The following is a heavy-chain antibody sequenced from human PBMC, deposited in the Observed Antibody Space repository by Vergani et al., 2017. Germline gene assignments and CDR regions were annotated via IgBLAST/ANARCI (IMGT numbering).Heavy chain of an antibody. V-gene: IGHV3-33*06. CDR2: IWYDGSNK. CDR1: GFTFSSYG. J-gene: IGHJ4*02. Sequence: QVQLVESGGGVVQPGRSLRLSCAASGFTFSSYGMHWVRQAPGKGLEWVAVIWYDGSNKYYADSVKGRFTISRDNSKNTLYLQMNSLRAEDTAVYYCAKGGGQWNHYFDYWGQGTLVTVSS. D-gene: IGHD6-19*01. CDR3: AKGGGQWNHYFDY.